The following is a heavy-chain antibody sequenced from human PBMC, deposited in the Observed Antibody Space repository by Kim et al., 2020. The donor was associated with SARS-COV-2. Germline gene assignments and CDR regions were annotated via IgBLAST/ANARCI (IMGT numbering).Heavy chain of an antibody. CDR3: ARGSGDFDY. Sequence: IEYSQKVQGRVTLTSDMSATTTFMELRNLTSEDTATYYCARGSGDFDYWGPGTLVTVSS. J-gene: IGHJ4*02. D-gene: IGHD3-10*01. V-gene: IGHV1-3*01. CDR2: I.